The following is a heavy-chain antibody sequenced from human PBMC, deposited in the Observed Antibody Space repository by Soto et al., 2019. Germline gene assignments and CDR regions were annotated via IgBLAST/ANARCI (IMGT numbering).Heavy chain of an antibody. Sequence: PGGSLRLSCAASGFNFNTYWMYWVRQAPGKGLEWVAVISYDGSNKYYADSVKGRFTISRDNSKNTLYLQMNSLRAEDTAVYYCAKDSGQQWLVPYYYYGMDVWGQGTTVTVSS. J-gene: IGHJ6*02. D-gene: IGHD6-19*01. CDR2: ISYDGSNK. CDR1: GFNFNTYW. CDR3: AKDSGQQWLVPYYYYGMDV. V-gene: IGHV3-30*18.